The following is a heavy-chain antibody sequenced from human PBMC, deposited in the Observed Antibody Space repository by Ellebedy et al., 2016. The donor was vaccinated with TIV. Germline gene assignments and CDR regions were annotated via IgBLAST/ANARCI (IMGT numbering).Heavy chain of an antibody. CDR1: GFTFSSYA. CDR3: VRGADFFDY. CDR2: VSGSGGTT. J-gene: IGHJ4*02. Sequence: PGGSLRLSCAASGFTFSSYAMSRVRQALGKGLEWVSAVSGSGGTTYYADSVKGRFTISRDNSKNTLYLQMNSLRAEDTALYYSVRGADFFDYWGQGTPVTVSS. V-gene: IGHV3-23*01.